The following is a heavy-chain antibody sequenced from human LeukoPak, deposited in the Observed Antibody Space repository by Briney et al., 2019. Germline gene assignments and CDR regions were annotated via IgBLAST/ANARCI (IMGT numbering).Heavy chain of an antibody. J-gene: IGHJ6*02. D-gene: IGHD3-9*01. CDR3: ARDLGYYDILTGYFRYYYNYGMDV. V-gene: IGHV3-21*01. Sequence: GGSLRLSCAASGFTFSSYSMNWVRQAPGKGLEWVSSISSSSSYIYYADSVKGRFTISRDNAKNSLYLQMNSLRAEDTAVYYCARDLGYYDILTGYFRYYYNYGMDVWGQGTTVTVSS. CDR1: GFTFSSYS. CDR2: ISSSSSYI.